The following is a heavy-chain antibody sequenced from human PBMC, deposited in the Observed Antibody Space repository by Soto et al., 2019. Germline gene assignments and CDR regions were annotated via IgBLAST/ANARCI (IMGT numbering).Heavy chain of an antibody. CDR1: GGSINSDEYY. CDR3: ARDRIKSPDPFDS. Sequence: SETLSLTCIVSGGSINSDEYYWTWIRQPPGGGLEWIGHVYYTGSTSYSPSLNSRLTISVDTSKNQFYLRLNSVSAADPAVYYCARDRIKSPDPFDSWGQGTLVTVSS. J-gene: IGHJ4*02. CDR2: VYYTGST. V-gene: IGHV4-30-4*01.